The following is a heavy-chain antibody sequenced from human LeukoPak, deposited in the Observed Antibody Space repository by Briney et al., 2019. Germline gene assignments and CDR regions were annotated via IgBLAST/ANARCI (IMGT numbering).Heavy chain of an antibody. J-gene: IGHJ6*03. CDR1: GFPFSSYW. CDR2: IKQDGGET. D-gene: IGHD2-2*01. V-gene: IGHV3-7*01. Sequence: GGSLRLSCAASGFPFSSYWMAWVRQAPGKGLEGVASIKQDGGETFYVDSVKGRFTISRDNAKNSLYLQMNSLRAGDTAVYYCAKEGGIVVVPAVGYMDVWGKGSTVTVSS. CDR3: AKEGGIVVVPAVGYMDV.